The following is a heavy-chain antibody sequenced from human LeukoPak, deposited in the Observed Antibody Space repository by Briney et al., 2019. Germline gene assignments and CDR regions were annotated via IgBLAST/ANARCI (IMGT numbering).Heavy chain of an antibody. CDR1: EYTFTGYY. Sequence: GASVKVSCKASEYTFTGYYLHWVRQAPGQGLEWMERFNPNSGGTEYEQKFQGRVTMTRDTSISTAYMELSSLRSDDTAVYYCARERTYYYFDLWGRGTLVTVSS. D-gene: IGHD3-10*01. V-gene: IGHV1-2*06. J-gene: IGHJ2*01. CDR2: FNPNSGGT. CDR3: ARERTYYYFDL.